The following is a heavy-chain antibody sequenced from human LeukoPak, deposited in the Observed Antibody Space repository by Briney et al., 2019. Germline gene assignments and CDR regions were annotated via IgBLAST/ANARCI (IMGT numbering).Heavy chain of an antibody. CDR1: GGSISSYY. CDR3: ARAGTAEYFQH. Sequence: PSETLSLTCTVSGGSISSYYWSWIRQPPGKGLEWIGYIYYSGSTNYNPSLKSRVTISVDTSKNQFFLKLSSVTAADTAVYYCARAGTAEYFQHWGQGTLVTVSS. V-gene: IGHV4-59*01. D-gene: IGHD6-13*01. CDR2: IYYSGST. J-gene: IGHJ1*01.